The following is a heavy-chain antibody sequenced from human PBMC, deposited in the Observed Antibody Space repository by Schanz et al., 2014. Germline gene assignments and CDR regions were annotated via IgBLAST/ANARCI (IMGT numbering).Heavy chain of an antibody. CDR3: AKDSRGSSFALDV. CDR1: GFTFHDYT. J-gene: IGHJ6*02. D-gene: IGHD1-26*01. Sequence: EVQLVESGGVVVQPGGSLRLSCAASGFTFHDYTMHWVRQPPGKGLEWVSLISWDGDMTYYADSVRGRFTISRDNSKDSLYLQMNSLTTEDTALYYCAKDSRGSSFALDVWGQGTTVTVSS. V-gene: IGHV3-43*01. CDR2: ISWDGDMT.